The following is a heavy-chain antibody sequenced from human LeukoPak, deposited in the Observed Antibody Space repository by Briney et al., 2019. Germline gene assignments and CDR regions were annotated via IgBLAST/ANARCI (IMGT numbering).Heavy chain of an antibody. CDR3: GKADYDFWSGSWWFDP. Sequence: GGSLRLSCAASGFTFSSYSMNWVRQAPGKGLEWVSSISSSSYIYYADSVKGRFTISRDNSKNTLYLQMNSLRAEDTAVYYCGKADYDFWSGSWWFDPRGQGTLVTVSS. V-gene: IGHV3-21*04. J-gene: IGHJ5*02. CDR1: GFTFSSYS. CDR2: ISSSSYI. D-gene: IGHD3-3*01.